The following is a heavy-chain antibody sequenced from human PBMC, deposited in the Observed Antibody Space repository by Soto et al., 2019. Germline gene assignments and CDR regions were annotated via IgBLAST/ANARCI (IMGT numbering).Heavy chain of an antibody. J-gene: IGHJ4*02. CDR2: IKSKTDGGTT. CDR3: TTGQAEEFPVTY. V-gene: IGHV3-15*01. D-gene: IGHD2-21*01. Sequence: PGGSLRLSCAASGFTFSNAWMSWVRQAPGKGLEWVGRIKSKTDGGTTDYAAPVKGRFTISRDDSKNTLYLQMNSLKTEDTAVYYCTTGQAEEFPVTYWGQGTLVTVSS. CDR1: GFTFSNAW.